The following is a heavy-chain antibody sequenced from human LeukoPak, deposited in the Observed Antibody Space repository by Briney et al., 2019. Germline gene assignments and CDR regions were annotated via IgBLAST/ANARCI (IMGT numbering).Heavy chain of an antibody. J-gene: IGHJ4*02. CDR3: ARGRELAKRTLGRSSTWSRGGSDY. D-gene: IGHD6-13*01. CDR2: IYHSGST. CDR1: GYSISSGYY. V-gene: IGHV4-38-2*02. Sequence: PSETLSLTCTVSGYSISSGYYWGWIRQPPGKGLECIGSIYHSGSTYYNPSLKSRVTISVDTSKNQFSPKLSSVTAADTAVYYCARGRELAKRTLGRSSTWSRGGSDYWGQGTLVTVSS.